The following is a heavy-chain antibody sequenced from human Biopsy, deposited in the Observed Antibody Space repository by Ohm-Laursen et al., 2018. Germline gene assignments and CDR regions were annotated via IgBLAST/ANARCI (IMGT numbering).Heavy chain of an antibody. Sequence: GASVTVSCKLSGYTFTSYDINWVRQAAGQGPEWMGWMNPNSGNTGFAQKFQGRITMTRSTSITTAYMELTNLRSEDTAVYYCAREGAFGDTDAYYGLDVWGRGTTVTVSS. CDR3: AREGAFGDTDAYYGLDV. D-gene: IGHD3-16*01. V-gene: IGHV1-8*01. CDR2: MNPNSGNT. CDR1: GYTFTSYD. J-gene: IGHJ6*02.